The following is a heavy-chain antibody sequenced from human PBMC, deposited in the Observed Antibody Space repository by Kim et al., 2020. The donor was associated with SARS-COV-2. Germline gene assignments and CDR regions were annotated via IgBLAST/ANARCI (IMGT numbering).Heavy chain of an antibody. CDR2: ISWNSGSI. CDR1: GFTFDDYA. J-gene: IGHJ6*02. V-gene: IGHV3-9*01. D-gene: IGHD2-8*01. CDR3: AKGTYDYYYGMDV. Sequence: GGSLRLSCAASGFTFDDYAMHWVRQAPGKGLEWVSGISWNSGSIGYADSVKGRFIISRDNAKNSLYLQMNSLRAEDTALYYCAKGTYDYYYGMDVWGQGTTVTVSS.